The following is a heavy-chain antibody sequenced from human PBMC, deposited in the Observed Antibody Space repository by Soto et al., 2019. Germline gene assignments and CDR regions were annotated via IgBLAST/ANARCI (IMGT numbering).Heavy chain of an antibody. CDR3: ASGASRWYPYFFDS. D-gene: IGHD6-13*01. J-gene: IGHJ4*02. CDR1: EGTFNSYA. Sequence: SSVKVSCKASEGTFNSYAIAWVRQSPGQGLEWMGGIIPYYNTLNYAQKFQDRVTITADDSTNTVYMELSSLRSDDTAVYFCASGASRWYPYFFDSWAQGTLVTVSS. CDR2: IIPYYNTL. V-gene: IGHV1-69*13.